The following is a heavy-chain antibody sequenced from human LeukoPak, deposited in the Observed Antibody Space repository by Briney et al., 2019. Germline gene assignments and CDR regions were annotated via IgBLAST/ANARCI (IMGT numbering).Heavy chain of an antibody. CDR1: GGSISSSSYY. CDR2: IYYSGST. Sequence: PSETLSLTCTVSGGSISSSSYYWGWIRQPPGKGLEWIGSIYYSGSTYYNPSLKSRVTISVGTSKNQFSLKLSSVTAADTAVYYCAGNYCSGGSCYPHWFDPWGQGTLVTVSS. CDR3: AGNYCSGGSCYPHWFDP. J-gene: IGHJ5*02. D-gene: IGHD2-15*01. V-gene: IGHV4-39*01.